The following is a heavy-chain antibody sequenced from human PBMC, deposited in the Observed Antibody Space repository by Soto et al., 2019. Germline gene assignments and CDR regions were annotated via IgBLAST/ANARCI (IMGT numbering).Heavy chain of an antibody. CDR3: ARDVLRYFDLPNAFDI. CDR1: GFTFSSYS. Sequence: PGGSLRLSCAASGFTFSSYSMNWVRQAPGKGLEWVSSISSSSSYIYYADSVKGRFTISRDNAKNSLYLQMNSLRAEDTAVYYCARDVLRYFDLPNAFDIWGQRTMVTVSS. V-gene: IGHV3-21*01. J-gene: IGHJ3*02. CDR2: ISSSSSYI. D-gene: IGHD3-9*01.